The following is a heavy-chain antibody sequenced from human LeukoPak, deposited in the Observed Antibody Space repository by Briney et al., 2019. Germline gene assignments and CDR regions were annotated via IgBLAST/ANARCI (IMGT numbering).Heavy chain of an antibody. V-gene: IGHV3-7*01. D-gene: IGHD7-27*01. CDR1: GFWFGSDW. Sequence: GGSLRLSCAASGFWFGSDWMSWVRQAPGKGLEWVANIWQEGSEKYYVDSVKGRFTISRDNAKNSLSLQMNSLRVEDTALYYCARDQNLISWGLDYFDYWGQGTLVTVSS. CDR2: IWQEGSEK. J-gene: IGHJ4*02. CDR3: ARDQNLISWGLDYFDY.